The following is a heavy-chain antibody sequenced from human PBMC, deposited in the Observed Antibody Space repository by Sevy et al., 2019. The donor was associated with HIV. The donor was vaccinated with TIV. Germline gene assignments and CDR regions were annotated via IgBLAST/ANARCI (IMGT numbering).Heavy chain of an antibody. J-gene: IGHJ6*02. CDR3: ARDQITIFGVVRNGGFGGMDV. CDR1: GFTFSSYS. D-gene: IGHD3-3*01. V-gene: IGHV3-21*01. Sequence: GGSLRLSCAASGFTFSSYSMNWVRQAPGKGLEWVSSISSSSSYIYYADSVKGRFTISRDNAKNSLYLQMNSLRAEDTAVYYCARDQITIFGVVRNGGFGGMDVWGQGTTVTVSS. CDR2: ISSSSSYI.